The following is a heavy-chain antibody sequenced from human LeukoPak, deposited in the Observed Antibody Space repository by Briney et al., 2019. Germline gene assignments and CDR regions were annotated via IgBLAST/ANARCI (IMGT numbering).Heavy chain of an antibody. Sequence: PGGSPRLSCAASGFTFSSYEMNWVRQAPGKGLEWVSYISSSGSTIYYADSVKGRFTISRDNAKNSLYLQMNSLRAEDTAVYYCATITMVRGTDAFDIWGQGTMVTVSS. CDR3: ATITMVRGTDAFDI. V-gene: IGHV3-48*03. J-gene: IGHJ3*02. CDR2: ISSSGSTI. CDR1: GFTFSSYE. D-gene: IGHD3-10*01.